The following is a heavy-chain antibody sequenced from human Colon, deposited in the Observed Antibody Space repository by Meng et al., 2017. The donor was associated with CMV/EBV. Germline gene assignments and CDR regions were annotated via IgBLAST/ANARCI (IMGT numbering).Heavy chain of an antibody. Sequence: GGSLRLSCIGSGFRFDHYAMHWVRQGPGKGLEWVSGISWNSLTEYVGSVKGRFTISRDNAKNSLYLQMDNLKAEDTAVYYCVKDMPPTNWGSGGLDVWGQGTTVTVSS. D-gene: IGHD7-27*01. J-gene: IGHJ6*02. V-gene: IGHV3-9*01. CDR2: ISWNSLT. CDR3: VKDMPPTNWGSGGLDV. CDR1: GFRFDHYA.